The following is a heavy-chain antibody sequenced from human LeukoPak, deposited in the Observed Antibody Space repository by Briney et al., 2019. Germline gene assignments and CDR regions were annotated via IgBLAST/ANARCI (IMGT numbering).Heavy chain of an antibody. CDR2: MNLNSGTT. Sequence: GASVKVSYKASGYTFTSYVIMWVGQAAGQGGEGLRRMNLNSGTTGYAQKFQGGVTMTRNTSRSTAHMGLGILRSEATAVYYWARGKSDLLDPWGEGALVTVSS. V-gene: IGHV1-8*01. CDR1: GYTFTSYV. D-gene: IGHD3/OR15-3a*01. CDR3: ARGKSDLLDP. J-gene: IGHJ5*02.